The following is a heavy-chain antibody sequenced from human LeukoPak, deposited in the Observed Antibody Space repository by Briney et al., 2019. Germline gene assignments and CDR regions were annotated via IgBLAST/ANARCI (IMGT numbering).Heavy chain of an antibody. J-gene: IGHJ6*03. CDR1: GYTLTELS. Sequence: ASVKVSCKVSGYTLTELSMHWVRQAPGQGLEWMGIINPSGGSTSYAQKFQGRVTMTRDMSTSTVYMELSSLRSEDTAVYYCARAFPHYMDVWGKGTTVTVSS. CDR2: INPSGGST. CDR3: ARAFPHYMDV. D-gene: IGHD3-3*02. V-gene: IGHV1-46*01.